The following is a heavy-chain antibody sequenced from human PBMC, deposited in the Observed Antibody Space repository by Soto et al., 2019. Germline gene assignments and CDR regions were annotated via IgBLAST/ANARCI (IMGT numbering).Heavy chain of an antibody. D-gene: IGHD3-22*01. J-gene: IGHJ3*02. CDR1: GFTFSSYS. Sequence: PGGSLRLSCAASGFTFSSYSMNWVRQAPGKGLEWVSSISSSSSYIYYADSVKGRFTISRDNAKNSLYLQMNSLRAEDTAVYYCARDSSGYYLAFDIWGQGTMVTVSS. CDR2: ISSSSSYI. V-gene: IGHV3-21*01. CDR3: ARDSSGYYLAFDI.